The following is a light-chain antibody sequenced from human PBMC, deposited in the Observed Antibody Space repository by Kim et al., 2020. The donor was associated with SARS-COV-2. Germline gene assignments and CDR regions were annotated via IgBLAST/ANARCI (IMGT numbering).Light chain of an antibody. Sequence: QPVLTQSPSASASLGASVKLTCTLSSGHSSYAIAWHQQQPEKGHRYLMKLNSDGSHSKGDGIPDRFSDSSSGAERYLTISSLQSEDEADYYCQTWGTGIVVFGGGTKLTVL. V-gene: IGLV4-69*01. CDR3: QTWGTGIVV. J-gene: IGLJ2*01. CDR2: LNSDGSH. CDR1: SGHSSYA.